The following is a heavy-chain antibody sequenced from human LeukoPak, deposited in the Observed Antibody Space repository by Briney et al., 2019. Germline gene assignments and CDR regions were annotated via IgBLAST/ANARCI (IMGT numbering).Heavy chain of an antibody. V-gene: IGHV3-23*01. J-gene: IGHJ4*02. CDR2: ITGSGGYT. CDR3: AKQSLYDSSGHFHY. Sequence: GGSLRLSCAASGFAFSSYAMSWVRQAPGKGLEWVSTITGSGGYTYYADSVKGRFTISRDNSKNTLFLRMNSLRAEDTAVYFCAKQSLYDSSGHFHYWGQGTLVTVSS. D-gene: IGHD3-22*01. CDR1: GFAFSSYA.